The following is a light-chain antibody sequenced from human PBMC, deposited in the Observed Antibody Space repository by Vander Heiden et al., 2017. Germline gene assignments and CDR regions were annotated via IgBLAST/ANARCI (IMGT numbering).Light chain of an antibody. CDR2: AAS. Sequence: AIQMTQSPSSLSASVGDRVTITCRASQGIRNDLGWYQQKPGKAPKLLIYAASSLQSGVPSTFSGRRSGTDFTLTISILHPEHIATYYCRRDDNYPHTFGGGTKVELK. CDR3: RRDDNYPHT. V-gene: IGKV1-6*01. CDR1: QGIRND. J-gene: IGKJ4*01.